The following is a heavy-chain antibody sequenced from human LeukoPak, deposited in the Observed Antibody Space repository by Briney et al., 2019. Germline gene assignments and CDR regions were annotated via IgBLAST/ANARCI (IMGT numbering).Heavy chain of an antibody. CDR2: ISSNGGST. Sequence: GGSLRLSCSASGFTFSRYAMHWVRQAPGKGLEYVSAISSNGGSTYYADSVKGRFTISRDNSKNTLYLQMNSLRAEDTAVYYCAKDRYYYDSSGSIYFDYWGQGTLVTVSS. CDR3: AKDRYYYDSSGSIYFDY. J-gene: IGHJ4*02. CDR1: GFTFSRYA. V-gene: IGHV3-64*04. D-gene: IGHD3-22*01.